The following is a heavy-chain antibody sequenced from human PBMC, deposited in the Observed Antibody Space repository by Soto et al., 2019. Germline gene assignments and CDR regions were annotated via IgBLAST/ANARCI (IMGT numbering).Heavy chain of an antibody. V-gene: IGHV3-74*01. Sequence: GGSLRLSCAASGFSFSSYGMHWVRQAPGTGLVWVSRVDADGSGTTYAGSVKGRFSISRDNAKNTVSLQMNNLRAEDTAVYYCAGASGWKFDYWGLGVLVTSPQ. CDR1: GFSFSSYG. CDR3: AGASGWKFDY. D-gene: IGHD1-1*01. CDR2: VDADGSGT. J-gene: IGHJ4*02.